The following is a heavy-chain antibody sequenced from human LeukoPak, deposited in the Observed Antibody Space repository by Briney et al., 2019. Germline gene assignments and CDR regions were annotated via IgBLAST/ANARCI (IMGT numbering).Heavy chain of an antibody. D-gene: IGHD6-6*01. V-gene: IGHV3-11*04. J-gene: IGHJ4*02. Sequence: PGGSLRLSCAASGFSVRTYWMSWIRQAPGKGLEWVSYISSSGNSISYADSVKGRFTISRDNAKNSLYLQMNSLRAEDTAVYYCARADDSSSGYFDYWGQGTLVTVSS. CDR1: GFSVRTYW. CDR3: ARADDSSSGYFDY. CDR2: ISSSGNSI.